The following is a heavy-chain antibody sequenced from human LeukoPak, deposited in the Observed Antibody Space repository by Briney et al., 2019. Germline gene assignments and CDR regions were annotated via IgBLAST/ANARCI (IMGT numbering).Heavy chain of an antibody. Sequence: GGSLRLSCAASGFTFSSYGMSWVRQAPGKGLEWVSAISGSGGSTYYADSVKGRFTISRDNSKNTLYLQMNSLRAEDTAVYYCAKGAVQLERRGVGPWGQGTLVTVAS. CDR1: GFTFSSYG. V-gene: IGHV3-23*01. CDR2: ISGSGGST. CDR3: AKGAVQLERRGVGP. D-gene: IGHD1-1*01. J-gene: IGHJ5*02.